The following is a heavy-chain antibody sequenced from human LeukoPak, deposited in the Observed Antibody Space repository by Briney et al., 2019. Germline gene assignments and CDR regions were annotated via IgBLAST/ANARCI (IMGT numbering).Heavy chain of an antibody. Sequence: PGGSLRLSCAASGFTFSSYAMHWVRQAPGKGLEYVSGISSNGGSTYYANSVKGRFTISRDNSKNTLYLQMGSLRAEDMAVYYCARECSSSSVDYWGQGTLVTVSS. CDR3: ARECSSSSVDY. V-gene: IGHV3-64*01. CDR1: GFTFSSYA. CDR2: ISSNGGST. D-gene: IGHD6-6*01. J-gene: IGHJ4*02.